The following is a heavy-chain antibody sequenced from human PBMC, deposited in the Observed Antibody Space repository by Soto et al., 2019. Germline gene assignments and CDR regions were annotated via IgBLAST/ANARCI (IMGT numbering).Heavy chain of an antibody. CDR2: IYYSGST. CDR1: GGSISSYY. CDR3: ASYDSSGLDAFDI. V-gene: IGHV4-59*08. D-gene: IGHD3-22*01. J-gene: IGHJ3*02. Sequence: ETLSLTCTVAGGSISSYYWSWMRQPPGKGLEWIGYIYYSGSTNYNPSLKSRVTISVDTSKNQFSLKLSSVTAADTAVYYCASYDSSGLDAFDIWGQGTMVTVS.